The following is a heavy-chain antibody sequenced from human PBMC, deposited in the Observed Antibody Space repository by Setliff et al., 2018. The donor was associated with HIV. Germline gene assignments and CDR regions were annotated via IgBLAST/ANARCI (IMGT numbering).Heavy chain of an antibody. CDR1: GGSISSNSYY. CDR3: ARDRRDDYYLTAYFDS. CDR2: IYHSGRT. V-gene: IGHV4-39*06. Sequence: SETLSLTCTVSGGSISSNSYYWGWIRQPPGKGLEWIGSIYHSGRTYYNPSLKSRVTISVDTSKNQFPLKLSSVTASDTAVYYCARDRRDDYYLTAYFDSLGQGTVVTVSS. J-gene: IGHJ4*02. D-gene: IGHD1-26*01.